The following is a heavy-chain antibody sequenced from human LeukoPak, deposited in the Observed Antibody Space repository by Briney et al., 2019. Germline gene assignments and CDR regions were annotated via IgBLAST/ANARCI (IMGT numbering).Heavy chain of an antibody. CDR3: AKTLLYYYDSSSPDI. CDR1: GFTFSSYG. D-gene: IGHD3-22*01. V-gene: IGHV3-30*18. J-gene: IGHJ3*02. Sequence: GGSLRLSCAASGFTFSSYGMHWVRQAPGKGLEWVAVISYDGSNKYYADSVKGRFTISRDNSKNTLYLQMNSLRAEDTAVYYCAKTLLYYYDSSSPDIWGQGTMVTVSS. CDR2: ISYDGSNK.